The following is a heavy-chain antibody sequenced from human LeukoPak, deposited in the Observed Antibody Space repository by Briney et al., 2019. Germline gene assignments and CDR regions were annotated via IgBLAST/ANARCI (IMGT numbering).Heavy chain of an antibody. CDR1: GFTFSSYS. V-gene: IGHV3-21*04. CDR3: AKGDRSGSYSYFDY. D-gene: IGHD1-26*01. CDR2: ISSSSSYI. Sequence: GGSLRLSCAASGFTFSSYSMNWVRQAPGKGLEWDSSISSSSSYIYYADSVKVRFTISRDNAKNTLYLQMNSLRAEDTAVYYCAKGDRSGSYSYFDYWGQGTLVTVSS. J-gene: IGHJ4*02.